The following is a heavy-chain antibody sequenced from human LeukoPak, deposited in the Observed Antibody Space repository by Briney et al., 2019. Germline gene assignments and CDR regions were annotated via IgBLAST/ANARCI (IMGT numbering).Heavy chain of an antibody. V-gene: IGHV3-30*18. Sequence: GGSLRLSCAASGFTFSNYGMNWVRLTPGKGLEWVALISSDGSNKHYSDSVRGRFTISRDNSKNTLYLQMNSLRAEDTAVYFCAKQARRAYYYGSGTYAGSYYFDFWGQGTLVTVSS. J-gene: IGHJ4*02. CDR2: ISSDGSNK. D-gene: IGHD3-10*01. CDR1: GFTFSNYG. CDR3: AKQARRAYYYGSGTYAGSYYFDF.